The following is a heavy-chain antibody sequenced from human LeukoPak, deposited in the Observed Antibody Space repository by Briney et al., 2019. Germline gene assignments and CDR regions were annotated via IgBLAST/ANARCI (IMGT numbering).Heavy chain of an antibody. Sequence: GGSLRLPCAASGFTFSSYSMNWVRQAPGKGLEWVSSISSSSSYIYYADSVKGRFTISRDNAKNSLYLQMNSLRAEDTAVYYCARSTVTTGLVDYWGQGTLVTVSS. CDR2: ISSSSSYI. V-gene: IGHV3-21*01. D-gene: IGHD4-17*01. CDR1: GFTFSSYS. CDR3: ARSTVTTGLVDY. J-gene: IGHJ4*02.